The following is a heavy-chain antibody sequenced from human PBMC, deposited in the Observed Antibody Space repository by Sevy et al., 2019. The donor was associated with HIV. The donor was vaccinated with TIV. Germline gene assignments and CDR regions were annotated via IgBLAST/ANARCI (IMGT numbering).Heavy chain of an antibody. J-gene: IGHJ4*02. V-gene: IGHV1-2*02. CDR3: ARLRYSDPSGQYYGGGADYFDY. Sequence: GSVKVSCSTSGYTFSVHYIYWVRQAAGQGLEWMGWINPNTGDTNFSPKFQGRVTMTRDSSINTAYMELSRLTSADTAVYFCARLRYSDPSGQYYGGGADYFDYWGQGTLVTVSS. CDR1: GYTFSVHY. D-gene: IGHD3-22*01. CDR2: INPNTGDT.